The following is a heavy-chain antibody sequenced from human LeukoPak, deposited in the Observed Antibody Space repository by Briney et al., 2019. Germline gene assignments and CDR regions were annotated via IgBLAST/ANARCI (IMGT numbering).Heavy chain of an antibody. CDR1: GGSISSYY. J-gene: IGHJ5*02. CDR3: ARESECYYGSGSYECRWFDP. Sequence: PSETLSLTCTVSGGSISSYYWSWIRQPAGKGLEWIGRIYTSGSTNYNPPLKSRVTMSVDTSKNQFSLKLSSVTAADTAVYYCARESECYYGSGSYECRWFDPWGQGTLVTVSS. CDR2: IYTSGST. V-gene: IGHV4-4*07. D-gene: IGHD3-10*01.